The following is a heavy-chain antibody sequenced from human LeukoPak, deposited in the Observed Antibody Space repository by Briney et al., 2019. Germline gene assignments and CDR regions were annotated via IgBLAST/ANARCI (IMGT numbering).Heavy chain of an antibody. CDR2: ISYDGSNK. D-gene: IGHD6-19*01. V-gene: IGHV3-30*18. CDR3: AKAQDSSGWALDY. Sequence: GGSPRLSCAASGFTFSSYGMHWVRQAPGKGLEWVAVISYDGSNKYYADSVKGRFTISRDNSKNTLYLQMNSLRAEDTAVYYCAKAQDSSGWALDYWGQGTLVTVSS. CDR1: GFTFSSYG. J-gene: IGHJ4*02.